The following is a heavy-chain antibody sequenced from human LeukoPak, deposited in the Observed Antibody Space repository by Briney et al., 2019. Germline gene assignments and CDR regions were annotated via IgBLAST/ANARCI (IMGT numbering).Heavy chain of an antibody. D-gene: IGHD4-17*01. V-gene: IGHV1-46*01. Sequence: ASVKVSCKASGYTFTSYYMHWVRQAPGQGLEWMGIINPSGGSTSYAQKLQGRVTMTRDTSTSTVYMELSSLRSEDTAVYYCARVPYGEGDAFDIWGQGTMVTVSS. J-gene: IGHJ3*02. CDR2: INPSGGST. CDR1: GYTFTSYY. CDR3: ARVPYGEGDAFDI.